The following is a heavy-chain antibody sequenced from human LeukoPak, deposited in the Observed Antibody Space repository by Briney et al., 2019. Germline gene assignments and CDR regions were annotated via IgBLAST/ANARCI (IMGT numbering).Heavy chain of an antibody. CDR3: ARDVYGDYEAY. Sequence: SETLSLTCAAYGGSFSGYYWSWIRQPPGKGLEWIGEINHSGSTNYNPSLKSRVTISVDTSKNQFSLKLSSVTAADTAVYYCARDVYGDYEAYWGQGTLVTVSS. CDR1: GGSFSGYY. D-gene: IGHD4-17*01. CDR2: INHSGST. J-gene: IGHJ4*02. V-gene: IGHV4-34*01.